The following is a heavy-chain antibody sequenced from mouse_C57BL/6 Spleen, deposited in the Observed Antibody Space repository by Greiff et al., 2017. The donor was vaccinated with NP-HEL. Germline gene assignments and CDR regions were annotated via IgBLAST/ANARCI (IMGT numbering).Heavy chain of an antibody. D-gene: IGHD2-5*01. V-gene: IGHV1-53*01. CDR2: INPSNGGT. J-gene: IGHJ4*01. Sequence: QVQLQQPGTELVKPGASGYTFTSYWMHWVKQRPGQGLEWIGNINPSNGGTNYNEKFKSKATLTVDKSSSTAYMQLSSLTSEDSAVYYCARDYSXYPYYAMDYWGQGTSVTVSS. CDR1: GYTFTSYW. CDR3: ARDYSXYPYYAMDY.